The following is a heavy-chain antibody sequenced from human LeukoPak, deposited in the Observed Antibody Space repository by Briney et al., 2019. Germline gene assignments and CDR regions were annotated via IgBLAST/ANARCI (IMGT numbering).Heavy chain of an antibody. D-gene: IGHD5-12*01. V-gene: IGHV1-2*02. J-gene: IGHJ6*02. Sequence: ASVKVSFKASGYTFTGYYMHWVRQAPGQGVEWMGWINPNSGGTNYAQKFQGRVTMTRDTSISTAYMELSRLRSDDTAVYYCARVDIVATIYGMDVWGQGTTVTVSS. CDR1: GYTFTGYY. CDR2: INPNSGGT. CDR3: ARVDIVATIYGMDV.